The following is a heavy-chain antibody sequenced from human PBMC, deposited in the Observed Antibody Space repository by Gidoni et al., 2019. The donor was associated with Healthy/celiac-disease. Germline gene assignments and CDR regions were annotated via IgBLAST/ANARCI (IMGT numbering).Heavy chain of an antibody. Sequence: QVQLQESGPGLVKPSETLSLTCTVSGGSISSSYWSWIRQPPGKGLEWIGYIYYSGSTNYNPSLKSRVTISVDTSKNQFSLKLSSVTAADTAVYYCARHEGGVFGYSYGFDYWGQGTLVTVSS. V-gene: IGHV4-59*08. D-gene: IGHD5-18*01. CDR3: ARHEGGVFGYSYGFDY. J-gene: IGHJ4*02. CDR1: GGSISSSY. CDR2: IYYSGST.